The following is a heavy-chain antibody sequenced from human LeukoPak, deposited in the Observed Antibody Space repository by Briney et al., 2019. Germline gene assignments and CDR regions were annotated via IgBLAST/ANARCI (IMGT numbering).Heavy chain of an antibody. V-gene: IGHV4-30-2*01. CDR1: GGSISSGGYS. CDR3: ARGRGYCSSTSCYPFDY. D-gene: IGHD2-2*03. J-gene: IGHJ4*02. CDR2: IYHSGST. Sequence: SETLSLTCAVSGGSISSGGYSWSWIRQPPGKGLEWIGYIYHSGSTYYNPSLKSRVTISVDRSKNQFSLKLSSVTAADTAAYYCARGRGYCSSTSCYPFDYWGQGTLVTVSS.